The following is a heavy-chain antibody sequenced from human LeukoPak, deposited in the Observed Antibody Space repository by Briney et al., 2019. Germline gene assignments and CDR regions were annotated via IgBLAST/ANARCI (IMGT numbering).Heavy chain of an antibody. CDR2: ISAYNGNT. CDR1: GYTFTSYG. J-gene: IGHJ5*02. CDR3: ARDSLVRYFVTYNWFDP. V-gene: IGHV1-18*01. Sequence: ASVKVSCTASGYTFTSYGISWVRQAPGQGGEWMGWISAYNGNTNYTQKLQGRVTITTDTSTSTAYMELRSLRSDDTAVYYCARDSLVRYFVTYNWFDPWGQGTLVTVSS. D-gene: IGHD3-9*01.